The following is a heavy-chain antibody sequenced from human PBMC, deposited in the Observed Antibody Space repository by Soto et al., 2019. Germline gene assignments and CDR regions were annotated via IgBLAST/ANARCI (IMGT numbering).Heavy chain of an antibody. D-gene: IGHD5-12*01. Sequence: GESLKISCKGSGYSFTIYWIGWVRQMPGKGLEWMGIIYPGDSDTRYSPSFQGQVTISADKSISTAYLQWSSLKASDTAMYYCAIQMATEDYYYYYGMDVWGQGTTVTVSS. V-gene: IGHV5-51*01. J-gene: IGHJ6*02. CDR2: IYPGDSDT. CDR1: GYSFTIYW. CDR3: AIQMATEDYYYYYGMDV.